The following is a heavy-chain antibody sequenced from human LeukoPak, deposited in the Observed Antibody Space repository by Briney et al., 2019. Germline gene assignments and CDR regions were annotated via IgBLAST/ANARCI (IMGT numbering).Heavy chain of an antibody. CDR3: ARDDIGGSSRAYSYYMDV. CDR2: ISDSGGRT. V-gene: IGHV3-23*01. Sequence: PGGSLRLSCAASGFTFSSYAMHWVRQAPGKGLEWVSSISDSGGRTYYADSVKGRFTISRDNSKNALYLQMNSLRAEDTAVYYCARDDIGGSSRAYSYYMDVWGKGTTVTVSS. J-gene: IGHJ6*03. CDR1: GFTFSSYA. D-gene: IGHD1-26*01.